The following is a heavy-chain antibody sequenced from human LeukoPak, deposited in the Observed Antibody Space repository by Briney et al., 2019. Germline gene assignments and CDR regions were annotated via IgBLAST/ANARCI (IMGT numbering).Heavy chain of an antibody. Sequence: GGSLRLSCAASGFTVSSNYMSWVRQAPGKGLEWVSVIYSGGSTYYADSVKGRFTISRDNSKNTLYLQMNSLRAEDTAVYYCARDLRLGVRGVIISVPVGYWGQGTLVTVSS. D-gene: IGHD3-10*01. CDR2: IYSGGST. J-gene: IGHJ4*02. CDR3: ARDLRLGVRGVIISVPVGY. CDR1: GFTVSSNY. V-gene: IGHV3-66*01.